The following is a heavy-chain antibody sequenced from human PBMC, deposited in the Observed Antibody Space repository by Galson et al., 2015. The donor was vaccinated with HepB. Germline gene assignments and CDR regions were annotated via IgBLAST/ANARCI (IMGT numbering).Heavy chain of an antibody. CDR2: IDWDDDK. Sequence: PALVKPTQTLTLTCTFSGFSLTTTAMRVNWIRQPPGKALEWLARIDWDDDKFYNTSLKTRLTISKDTSKNQVVLTMTNMDLVDTATYYCARSRHCSGGRCPQYFGSCGQGTLVTVSS. CDR1: GFSLTTTAMR. D-gene: IGHD2-15*01. CDR3: ARSRHCSGGRCPQYFGS. V-gene: IGHV2-70*04. J-gene: IGHJ4*02.